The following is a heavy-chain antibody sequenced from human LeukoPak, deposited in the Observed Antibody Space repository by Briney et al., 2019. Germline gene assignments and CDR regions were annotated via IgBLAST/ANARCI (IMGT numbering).Heavy chain of an antibody. CDR3: ARDKQSYPY. J-gene: IGHJ4*02. V-gene: IGHV4-59*01. CDR1: GGSISTYY. CDR2: IYHSGST. Sequence: PSEPLSLTCTVSGGSISTYYWNWIRQPPGKGLEWIGYIYHSGSTNYNPSLQSRVTISVDTSKNQFSLKLSSVTAADTAVYYCARDKQSYPYWGQGTLVTVSS.